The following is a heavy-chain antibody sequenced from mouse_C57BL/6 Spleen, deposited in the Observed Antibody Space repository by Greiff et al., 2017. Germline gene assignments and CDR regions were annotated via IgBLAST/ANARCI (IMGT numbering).Heavy chain of an antibody. CDR3: ARAPTGTVFDY. CDR2: ISDGGSYT. J-gene: IGHJ2*01. D-gene: IGHD4-1*02. Sequence: EVQRVESGGGLVKPGGSLKLSCAASGFTFSSYAMSWVRQTPEKRLEWVATISDGGSYTYYPDNVKGRFTISRDNAKNNLYLQMSHLKSEDTAMYYCARAPTGTVFDYWGQGTTLTVSS. V-gene: IGHV5-4*01. CDR1: GFTFSSYA.